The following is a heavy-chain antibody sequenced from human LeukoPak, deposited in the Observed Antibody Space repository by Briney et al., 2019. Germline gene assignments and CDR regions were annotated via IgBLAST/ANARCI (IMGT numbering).Heavy chain of an antibody. CDR1: GYSISSGYY. V-gene: IGHV4-38-2*02. CDR3: ARHAGITIFSRTPNWFDP. J-gene: IGHJ5*02. D-gene: IGHD3-9*01. CDR2: IYHSGST. Sequence: PSETLSLTCTVSGYSISSGYYWGWIRQPPGKGLEWIGIIYHSGSTYYNPSLKSRVTISVDTSKNQFSLKLSSVTAADTAVYYCARHAGITIFSRTPNWFDPWGQGTLVTVSS.